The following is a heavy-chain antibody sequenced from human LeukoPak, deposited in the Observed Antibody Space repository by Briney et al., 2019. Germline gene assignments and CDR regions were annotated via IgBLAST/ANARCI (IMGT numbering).Heavy chain of an antibody. CDR1: GGSISSYY. V-gene: IGHV4-59*01. D-gene: IGHD3-22*01. Sequence: PSETLSLTCTVSGGSISSYYWSWIRQPPGKGLEWIGYTYYSGSTNYNPSLKSRVTISVDTSKNQFSLKLSSVTAADTAVYYCARAGGSSGYFDDAFDIWGQGTMVTVSS. CDR3: ARAGGSSGYFDDAFDI. CDR2: TYYSGST. J-gene: IGHJ3*02.